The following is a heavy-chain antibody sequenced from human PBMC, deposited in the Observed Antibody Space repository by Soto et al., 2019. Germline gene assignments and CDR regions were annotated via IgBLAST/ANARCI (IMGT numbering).Heavy chain of an antibody. CDR1: GFTFGDYA. J-gene: IGHJ6*02. CDR3: TRPKVDTAYYYYGMDV. D-gene: IGHD5-18*01. V-gene: IGHV3-49*03. CDR2: IRSKAYGGTT. Sequence: GGSLRLSCTASGFTFGDYAMSWFRQAPGKGLEWVGFIRSKAYGGTTEYAASVKGRFTISRDDSKSIAYLQMNSLKTEDTAVYYCTRPKVDTAYYYYGMDVWGQGTTVTVSS.